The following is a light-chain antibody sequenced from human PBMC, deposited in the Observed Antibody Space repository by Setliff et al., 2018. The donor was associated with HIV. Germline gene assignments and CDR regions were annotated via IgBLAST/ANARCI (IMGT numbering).Light chain of an antibody. Sequence: TISCTGTTSDVGGYNFVSWYQHHPGKAPKLMIYDVIKRPSGVPDRFSGSKSGNTASLTISGLQAEDEADYYCCSYAGSHTFVFGTGTRSPS. CDR2: DVI. CDR1: TSDVGGYNF. CDR3: CSYAGSHTFV. J-gene: IGLJ1*01. V-gene: IGLV2-11*01.